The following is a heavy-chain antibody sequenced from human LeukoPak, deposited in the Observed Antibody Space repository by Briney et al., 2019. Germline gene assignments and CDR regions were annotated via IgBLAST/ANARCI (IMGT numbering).Heavy chain of an antibody. CDR2: IKQDGSEK. CDR3: AKVLYGSGSYLSY. D-gene: IGHD3-10*01. J-gene: IGHJ4*02. CDR1: GFTFSSYW. V-gene: IGHV3-7*03. Sequence: GGSLRLSCAASGFTFSSYWMSWVRQAPGKGLEWVANIKQDGSEKYYVDSVKGRFTISRDNAKNSLYLRMNSLRAEDTAVYYCAKVLYGSGSYLSYWGQGTLVTVSS.